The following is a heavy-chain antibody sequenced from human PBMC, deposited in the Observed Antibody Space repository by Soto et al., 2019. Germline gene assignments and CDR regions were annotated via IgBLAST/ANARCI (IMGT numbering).Heavy chain of an antibody. CDR2: IIPIFGTS. Sequence: RASVKVSCKAYGVTFSSYAIGWVRQSPGQGLAWMVGIIPIFGTSNYAQKFQGRVTITADKSTSTAYMELSSLRSEDTAVYYCARDTTFGSMVRGNHPNYYYGMDVWGQGTTVTVSS. V-gene: IGHV1-69*06. CDR3: ARDTTFGSMVRGNHPNYYYGMDV. CDR1: GVTFSSYA. J-gene: IGHJ6*02. D-gene: IGHD3-10*01.